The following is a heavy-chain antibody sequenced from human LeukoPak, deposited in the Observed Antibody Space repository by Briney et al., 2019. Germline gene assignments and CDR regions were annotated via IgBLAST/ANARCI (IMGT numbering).Heavy chain of an antibody. CDR1: GFTFSAYA. CDR3: AKRLGSSRSMIDY. J-gene: IGHJ4*02. CDR2: IGSDNKP. Sequence: PGGSLRLSCEASGFTFSAYAMTWGRQAPGKGLEWVSSIGSDNKPHYSESVKGRFAISRDNSKNTLYLQMNSLRAEDTAVYYCAKRLGSSRSMIDYWGQGTLVTVSS. V-gene: IGHV3-23*05. D-gene: IGHD6-13*01.